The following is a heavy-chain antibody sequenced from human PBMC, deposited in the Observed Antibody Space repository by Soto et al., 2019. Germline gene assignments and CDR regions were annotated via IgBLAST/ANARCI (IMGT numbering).Heavy chain of an antibody. CDR3: ARSPGVATGTPDY. CDR2: IIPILGIA. J-gene: IGHJ4*02. D-gene: IGHD5-12*01. Sequence: QVQLVQSGAEVKKPGSSVKVSCKASGGTFSSYTISWVRQAPGQGLEWMGRIIPILGIANYEQKFQGRVTITADKSTSTAYMELSSLRSEDTAVYYCARSPGVATGTPDYWGQGTLVTVSS. V-gene: IGHV1-69*02. CDR1: GGTFSSYT.